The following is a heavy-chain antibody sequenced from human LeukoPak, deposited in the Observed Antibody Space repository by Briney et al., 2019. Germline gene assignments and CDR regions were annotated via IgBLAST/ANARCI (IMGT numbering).Heavy chain of an antibody. CDR2: IYPADSDT. J-gene: IGHJ4*02. V-gene: IGHV5-51*01. Sequence: GESLKISCKGSGYSFSSYRIGWVRQMPGKGLEWMGIIYPADSDTRYSPSFQGQVTISADKSINTAYLQWNGLKASDTAMYYCARQKGSSWTNVRDYWGRETLVTVSS. CDR1: GYSFSSYR. CDR3: ARQKGSSWTNVRDY. D-gene: IGHD6-13*01.